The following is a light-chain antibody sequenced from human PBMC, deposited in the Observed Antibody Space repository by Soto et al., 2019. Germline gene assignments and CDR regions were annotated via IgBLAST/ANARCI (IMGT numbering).Light chain of an antibody. CDR3: SSYTSTILYV. V-gene: IGLV2-14*01. CDR2: EVG. Sequence: QSVLTQPDSVSGSLGQSITISCTGSNSDVGGHNHVSWYQQHPGKAPKLMIYEVGIRPSGVSTRFSGSKSGNTASLTISGLQAEDEADYYCSSYTSTILYVFGTGTKVTVL. J-gene: IGLJ1*01. CDR1: NSDVGGHNH.